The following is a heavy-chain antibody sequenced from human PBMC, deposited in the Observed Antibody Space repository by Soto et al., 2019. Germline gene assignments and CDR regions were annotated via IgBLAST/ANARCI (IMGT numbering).Heavy chain of an antibody. CDR1: GYTFTSYG. Sequence: VKVSCKASGYTFTSYGISWVRQATGQGLEWMGWISAYNGNTNYAQKLQGRVTMTTDTSTSTAYMELRSLRSDDTAVDDCARDRDLVDYGDYGGAFDIWGQGTMVT. J-gene: IGHJ3*02. CDR3: ARDRDLVDYGDYGGAFDI. D-gene: IGHD4-17*01. V-gene: IGHV1-18*01. CDR2: ISAYNGNT.